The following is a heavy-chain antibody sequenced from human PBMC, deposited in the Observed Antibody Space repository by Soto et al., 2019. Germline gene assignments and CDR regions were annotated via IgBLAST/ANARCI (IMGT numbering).Heavy chain of an antibody. V-gene: IGHV4-31*03. CDR1: GASLSSGGHY. D-gene: IGHD3-22*01. CDR3: ARGLGYDSNGHFLAAFDN. J-gene: IGHJ3*02. CDR2: IFHTGTT. Sequence: QVQLQESGPGLAKPSQTVYLTCTVSGASLSSGGHYWTWIRHVPGKDLEWLGYIFHTGTTFYTPSLKSRVLMSIDTSFNYFSMNLNSVTAEDTAVYYFARGLGYDSNGHFLAAFDNWGHGTMVSVSA.